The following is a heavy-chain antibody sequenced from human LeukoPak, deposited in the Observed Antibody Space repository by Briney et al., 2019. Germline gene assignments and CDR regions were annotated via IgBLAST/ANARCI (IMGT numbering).Heavy chain of an antibody. CDR1: GGSFSVYY. Sequence: SETLSLTCAVYGGSFSVYYWSWIRQPPGKGLEWIGEINHSGSTNYNPSLKSRVTISVDTSKNQFSLKLSSVTAADTAVYYCARGAHYYDFWSGPKHYGVWFDYWGQGTLVTVSS. CDR2: INHSGST. V-gene: IGHV4-34*01. J-gene: IGHJ4*02. D-gene: IGHD3-3*01. CDR3: ARGAHYYDFWSGPKHYGVWFDY.